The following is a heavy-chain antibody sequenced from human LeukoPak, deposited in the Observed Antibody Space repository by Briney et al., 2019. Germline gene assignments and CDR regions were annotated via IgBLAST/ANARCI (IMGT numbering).Heavy chain of an antibody. CDR3: ASMMGVAAAGTFDY. CDR2: INHSGST. CDR1: GGSISSYY. J-gene: IGHJ4*02. Sequence: SETLSLTCTVSGGSISSYYWSWIRQPPGKGLEWIGEINHSGSTNYNPSLKSRVTISVDTSKNQFSLKLSSVTAADTAVYYCASMMGVAAAGTFDYWGQGTLVTVSS. D-gene: IGHD6-13*01. V-gene: IGHV4-34*01.